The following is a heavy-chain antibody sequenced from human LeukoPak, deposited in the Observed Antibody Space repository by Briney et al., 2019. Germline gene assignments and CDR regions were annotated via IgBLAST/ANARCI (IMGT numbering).Heavy chain of an antibody. CDR3: ARDQRYSSSSDY. D-gene: IGHD6-13*01. CDR1: GFTFSGYA. V-gene: IGHV3-23*01. CDR2: ITAGGDST. Sequence: GGSLRLSCAASGFTFSGYAMSWVRLAPGEGLEWVSAITAGGDSTYYADSVKGRFTISRDNAKNSLYLQMNSLRAEDTAVYYCARDQRYSSSSDYWGQGTLVTVSS. J-gene: IGHJ4*02.